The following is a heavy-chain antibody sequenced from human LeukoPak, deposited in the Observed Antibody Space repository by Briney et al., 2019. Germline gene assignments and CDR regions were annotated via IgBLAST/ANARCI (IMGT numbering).Heavy chain of an antibody. D-gene: IGHD2-2*02. CDR3: AKGGSDIVVVPAAIGALYYYGMDV. CDR1: GFTFSSYS. V-gene: IGHV3-23*01. Sequence: GGSLRLSCAASGFTFSSYSMNWVRQAPGKGLEWVSAISGSGGSTYYADSVKGRFTISRDNSKNTLYLQMNSLRAEDTAVYYCAKGGSDIVVVPAAIGALYYYGMDVWGQGTTVTVSS. J-gene: IGHJ6*02. CDR2: ISGSGGST.